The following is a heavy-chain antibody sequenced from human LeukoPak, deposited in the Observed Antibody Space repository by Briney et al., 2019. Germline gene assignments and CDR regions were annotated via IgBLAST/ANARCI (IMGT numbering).Heavy chain of an antibody. CDR2: ISSSASML. Sequence: QPGGSLRLSCAASGFTFSSYEMNWVRQAPGKGLEWVSYISSSASMLYYADSVKGRFTISRDNAKNSLYLQMNSLRAEDTAVYYCARSSGVVVTTMRSKDFDYWGQGTLVTVSS. J-gene: IGHJ4*02. CDR1: GFTFSSYE. D-gene: IGHD2-21*02. V-gene: IGHV3-48*03. CDR3: ARSSGVVVTTMRSKDFDY.